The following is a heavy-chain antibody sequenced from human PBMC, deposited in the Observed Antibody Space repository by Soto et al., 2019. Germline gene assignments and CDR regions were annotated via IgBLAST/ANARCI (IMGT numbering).Heavy chain of an antibody. D-gene: IGHD3-10*01. CDR1: GGSFSGYY. J-gene: IGHJ6*02. CDR2: INHSGGT. V-gene: IGHV4-34*01. Sequence: LSLTCAVYGGSFSGYYWSWIRQPPGKGLEWIGEINHSGGTNYNPSLKSRVTISVDTSKNQFSLKLSSVTAADTAVYYCARWEYYGSGSYYYYGMDVWGQGTTVTVSS. CDR3: ARWEYYGSGSYYYYGMDV.